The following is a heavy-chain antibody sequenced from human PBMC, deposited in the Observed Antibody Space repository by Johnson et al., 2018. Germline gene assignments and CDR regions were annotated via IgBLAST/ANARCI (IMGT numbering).Heavy chain of an antibody. V-gene: IGHV3-9*01. CDR3: AKDMGRYQPFQYGMDG. CDR1: GFSFDDYA. D-gene: IGHD2-2*01. CDR2: ISWNSGST. Sequence: VQLVESGGGLVQPGRSLRLSCAASGFSFDDYAMHWVRQAPGKGLEWVSGISWNSGSTGYADSVKGRVTLSRDNAKNSLYLQLNSLRPEDTALYYCAKDMGRYQPFQYGMDGWCQGTTVTVSS. J-gene: IGHJ6*02.